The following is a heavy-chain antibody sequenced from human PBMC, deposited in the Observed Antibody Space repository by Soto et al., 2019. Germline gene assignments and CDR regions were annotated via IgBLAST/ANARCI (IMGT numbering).Heavy chain of an antibody. D-gene: IGHD3-16*01. V-gene: IGHV4-34*09. Sequence: SVPLSLTWTVVDGYFRDYGWRWIRQHPGKGLEWIGYINHSGSTNYNPSLKSRVTISVDTSKNQFSLKLSSVTAADTAVYYCARDRIRDMIDHAFDIWGQGTMVTVSS. J-gene: IGHJ3*02. CDR2: INHSGST. CDR3: ARDRIRDMIDHAFDI. CDR1: DGYFRDYG.